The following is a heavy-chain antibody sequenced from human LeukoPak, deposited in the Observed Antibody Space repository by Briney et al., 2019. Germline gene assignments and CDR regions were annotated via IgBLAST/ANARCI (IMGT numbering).Heavy chain of an antibody. CDR3: ARLTSMATTPVGY. V-gene: IGHV4-39*07. D-gene: IGHD5-24*01. J-gene: IGHJ4*02. Sequence: SETLSLTCTVSGGSISSSSYYWGWIRQPPGKGLEWIGSIYYSGSTYYNPSLKSRVTISVDTSKNQSSLKLSSVTAADTAVYYCARLTSMATTPVGYWGQGTLVTVSS. CDR1: GGSISSSSYY. CDR2: IYYSGST.